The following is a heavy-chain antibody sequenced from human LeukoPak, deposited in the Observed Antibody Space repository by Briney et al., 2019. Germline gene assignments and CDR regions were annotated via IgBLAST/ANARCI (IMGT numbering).Heavy chain of an antibody. V-gene: IGHV4-59*02. Sequence: PSETLSLTCTVSGDSVNNYYWSWIRQPPGKALEWIAYTAYSGSTNYNPSLKSRVTISVDTSKNQFSLKLSSVTAADTAVYYCARLGAWIQLSQGYLDLWGRGTLVTVSS. J-gene: IGHJ2*01. CDR1: GDSVNNYY. D-gene: IGHD5-18*01. CDR2: TAYSGST. CDR3: ARLGAWIQLSQGYLDL.